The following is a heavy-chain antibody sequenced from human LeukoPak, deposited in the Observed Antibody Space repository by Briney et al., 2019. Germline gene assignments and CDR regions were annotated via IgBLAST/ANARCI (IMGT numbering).Heavy chain of an antibody. CDR3: AGAGDRRGYYDFWSASYPDY. CDR2: ISAYNGNT. D-gene: IGHD3-3*01. CDR1: GYTFTSYG. V-gene: IGHV1-18*01. Sequence: ASVKVSCKASGYTFTSYGISWVRQAPGQGLEWMGWISAYNGNTNYAQKLQGRVTMTTDTSTSTAYMELRSLRSDDTAVYYCAGAGDRRGYYDFWSASYPDYWGQGTLVTVSS. J-gene: IGHJ4*02.